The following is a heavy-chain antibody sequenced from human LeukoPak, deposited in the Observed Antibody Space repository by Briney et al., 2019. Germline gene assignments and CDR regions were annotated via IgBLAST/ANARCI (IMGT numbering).Heavy chain of an antibody. J-gene: IGHJ3*02. CDR1: GGSFSSGGYY. D-gene: IGHD3-16*01. CDR2: IYHSGST. CDR3: ASGRWGAFDI. Sequence: SETLSLTCTVSGGSFSSGGYYWSWIRQPPGKGLEWIGYIYHSGSTYYNPSLKSRVTISVDRSKNQFSLKLSSVTAADTAVYYCASGRWGAFDIWGQGTMVTVSS. V-gene: IGHV4-30-2*01.